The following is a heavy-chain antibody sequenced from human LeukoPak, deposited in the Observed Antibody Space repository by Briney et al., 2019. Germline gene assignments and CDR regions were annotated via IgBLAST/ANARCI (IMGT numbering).Heavy chain of an antibody. D-gene: IGHD6-13*01. Sequence: ASVKVSCKVSGYTLTELSMHWVRQAPGKGLEWMGGFDPEDGETIYAQKFQGRVTMTEDTSTDTAYMELSSLRSEDTAVYYCATFIAAAGVFDYWGQGTLVTVSS. CDR2: FDPEDGET. CDR1: GYTLTELS. J-gene: IGHJ4*02. CDR3: ATFIAAAGVFDY. V-gene: IGHV1-24*01.